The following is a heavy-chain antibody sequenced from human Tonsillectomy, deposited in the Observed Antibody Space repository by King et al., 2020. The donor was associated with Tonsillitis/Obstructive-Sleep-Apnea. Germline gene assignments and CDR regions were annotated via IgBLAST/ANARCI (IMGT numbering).Heavy chain of an antibody. V-gene: IGHV5-10-1*03. CDR3: ARHSYGDFLPYYFDY. J-gene: IGHJ4*02. Sequence: VQLVESGAEVKKPGESLRISCKGSGYSFTSYWISWVRQMPGKGLEWMGRIDPSDSYTNYSPSFQGHVTISADKSISTAYLQGSSLKASDTARYYCARHSYGDFLPYYFDYWGQGPLLTVSS. CDR1: GYSFTSYW. CDR2: IDPSDSYT. D-gene: IGHD4-17*01.